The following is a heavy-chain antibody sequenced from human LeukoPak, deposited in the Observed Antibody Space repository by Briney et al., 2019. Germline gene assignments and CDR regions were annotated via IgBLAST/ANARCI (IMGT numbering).Heavy chain of an antibody. CDR1: GYTFTSYY. CDR3: ARAKSLEWLSSYYYYGMDV. V-gene: IGHV1-46*01. D-gene: IGHD3-3*01. Sequence: ASVKVSCKASGYTFTSYYMHWVRQAPGQGLEWMGIINPSGGSTSYAQKFQGRVTMTRNTSISTAYMELSSLRSEDTAVYYCARAKSLEWLSSYYYYGMDVWGQGTTVTVSS. J-gene: IGHJ6*02. CDR2: INPSGGST.